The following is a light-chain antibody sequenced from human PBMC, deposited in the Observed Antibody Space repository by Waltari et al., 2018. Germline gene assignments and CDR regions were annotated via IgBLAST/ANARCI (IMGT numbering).Light chain of an antibody. CDR2: STS. CDR3: QQQWCSRWT. CDR1: QVCSSSM. J-gene: IGKJ1*01. V-gene: IGKV3-20*01. Sequence: CKASQVCSSSMIAGYLQKRRQGPRLLIYSTSTGAGGNRDCFSCSGTGADCTLTISRVEAEDRAVDYCQQQWCSRWTFGQGTKVEI.